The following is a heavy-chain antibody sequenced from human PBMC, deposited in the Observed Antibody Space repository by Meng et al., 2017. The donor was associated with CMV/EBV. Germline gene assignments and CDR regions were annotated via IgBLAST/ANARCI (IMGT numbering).Heavy chain of an antibody. D-gene: IGHD6-19*01. V-gene: IGHV3-15*07. CDR3: TTILLAVAGGFAY. Sequence: SGFTFSNAWMTWVRQAPGKGLEWVGRIKSKTDGRTTDSAAPVKRSFTISRDDSKNTLYLQMNSLKTEDTAVYYCTTILLAVAGGFAYWGQGTLVTVSS. CDR2: IKSKTDGRTT. J-gene: IGHJ4*02. CDR1: GFTFSNAW.